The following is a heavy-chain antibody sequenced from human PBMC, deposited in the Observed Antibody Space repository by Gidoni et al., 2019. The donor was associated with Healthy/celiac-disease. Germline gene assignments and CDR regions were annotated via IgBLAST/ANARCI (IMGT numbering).Heavy chain of an antibody. CDR2: IYYSGST. D-gene: IGHD3-3*01. CDR1: GGSISSSSYY. V-gene: IGHV4-39*01. CDR3: ARHRYYDFWSSGGGMDV. J-gene: IGHJ6*02. Sequence: QLQLQESGPGLVKPSETLSLTCTVSGGSISSSSYYWGWIRQPPGKGLECIGVIYYSGSTYYNPSLKSRVTISVDTSKNQFSLKLSSVTAADTAVYYCARHRYYDFWSSGGGMDVWVQGTTVTVSS.